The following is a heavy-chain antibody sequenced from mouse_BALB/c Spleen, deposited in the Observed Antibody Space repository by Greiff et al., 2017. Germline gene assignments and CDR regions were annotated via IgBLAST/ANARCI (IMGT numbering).Heavy chain of an antibody. CDR1: GYTFTDYE. CDR3: TRRGNYGHYYAMDY. J-gene: IGHJ4*01. Sequence: VKLQQSGAELVRPGASVTLSCKASGYTFTDYEMHWVKQTPVHGLEWIGAIDPETGGTAYNQKFKGKATLTADKSSSTAYMELRSLTSEDSAVYYCTRRGNYGHYYAMDYWGQGTSVTVSS. D-gene: IGHD2-1*01. V-gene: IGHV1-15*01. CDR2: IDPETGGT.